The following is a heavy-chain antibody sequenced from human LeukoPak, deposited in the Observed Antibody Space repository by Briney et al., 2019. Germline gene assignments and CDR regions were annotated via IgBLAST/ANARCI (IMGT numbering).Heavy chain of an antibody. CDR1: GYTFTGYY. J-gene: IGHJ4*02. V-gene: IGHV1-2*02. CDR3: ARVSLRIVVVPATTAPFGY. CDR2: INPNSGGT. D-gene: IGHD2-2*01. Sequence: ASVKVSCKASGYTFTGYYMHWVRQAPGQGLEWMGWINPNSGGTNYAQKFQGRVTMTRDTSTSTAYMELSRLRSDDTAVYYCARVSLRIVVVPATTAPFGYWGQGTLVTVFS.